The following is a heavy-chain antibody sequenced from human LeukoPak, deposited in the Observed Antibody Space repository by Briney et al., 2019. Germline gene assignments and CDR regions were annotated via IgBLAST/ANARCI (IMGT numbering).Heavy chain of an antibody. V-gene: IGHV3-23*01. CDR3: AELRGLQRFDY. D-gene: IGHD4-11*01. Sequence: GGSLRLSCAASGFTFAGYAMSWVRQAPGKGLEWVSVISTSGGNTYYADSVKGRFTISRDDSKNMLYLQMNGLRADDTAIYYCAELRGLQRFDYWGQGTLVTVSS. CDR2: ISTSGGNT. CDR1: GFTFAGYA. J-gene: IGHJ4*02.